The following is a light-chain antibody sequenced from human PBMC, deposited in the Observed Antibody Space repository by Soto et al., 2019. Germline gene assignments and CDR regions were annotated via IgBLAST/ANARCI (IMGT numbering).Light chain of an antibody. CDR3: QQRSNWPLT. Sequence: EIVLTQSPATLSLSPGERATLSCGASQSVSNSYLAWYQQKPGLAPRLLISDASSTATGIPDRFRGSGSGTDFTLTISSLEPEDFAVYYCQQRSNWPLTFGGGTKVEIK. CDR2: DAS. CDR1: QSVSNSY. V-gene: IGKV3D-20*02. J-gene: IGKJ4*01.